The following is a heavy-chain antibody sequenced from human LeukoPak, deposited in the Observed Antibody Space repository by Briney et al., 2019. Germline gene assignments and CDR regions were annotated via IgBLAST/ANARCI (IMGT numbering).Heavy chain of an antibody. CDR1: GFTFSSYS. J-gene: IGHJ4*02. D-gene: IGHD1-26*01. CDR3: ARGQWELSYFDY. CDR2: ISGSSSYI. Sequence: PGGSLRLSCAASGFTFSSYSMDWVRQAPGKGLEWVSSISGSSSYIYYADSVKGRFTISRDNAKSSLYLQMNSLRAEDTAVYYCARGQWELSYFDYWGQGTLVTVSS. V-gene: IGHV3-21*01.